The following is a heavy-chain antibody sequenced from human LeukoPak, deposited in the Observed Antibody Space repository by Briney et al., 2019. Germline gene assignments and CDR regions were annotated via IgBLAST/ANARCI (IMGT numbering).Heavy chain of an antibody. Sequence: PSDTLSLTCTVSVDPISRGSYYGSWIRQPAGKGLEWIGRKYTSGSTNYNPPLKSRVTISVDTSKNQFSLKLSSVTAADTAVYYCARDPLTGTFDPWGQGTLVTVSS. D-gene: IGHD1-7*01. CDR2: KYTSGST. J-gene: IGHJ5*02. V-gene: IGHV4-61*02. CDR3: ARDPLTGTFDP. CDR1: VDPISRGSYY.